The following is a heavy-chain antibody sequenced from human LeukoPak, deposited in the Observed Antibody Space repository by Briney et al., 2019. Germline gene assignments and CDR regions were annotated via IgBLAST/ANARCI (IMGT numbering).Heavy chain of an antibody. Sequence: GGSLRLSCAASEFTVSSNYMSWVRQAPGKGLEWVSVIYCGGSTYYADSVKGRFTISRDNSKNTLYLQMNSLRAEDTAVYYCATGPYSSSSLSTWGQGTLVTVSS. CDR2: IYCGGST. CDR3: ATGPYSSSSLST. V-gene: IGHV3-66*01. D-gene: IGHD6-6*01. J-gene: IGHJ5*02. CDR1: EFTVSSNY.